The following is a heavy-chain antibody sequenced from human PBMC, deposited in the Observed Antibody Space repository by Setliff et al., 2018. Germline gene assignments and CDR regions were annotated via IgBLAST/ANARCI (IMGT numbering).Heavy chain of an antibody. CDR2: IYHSGST. V-gene: IGHV4-38-2*01. Sequence: PSETLSLTCAVSGYSISSGYYWGWIRQPPGKGLEWIGSIYHSGSTYYNPSLKSRVTISVDTSKNQFSLKLSSVTAADTAVYYCARLRYYGSGSYLDYWGQGTLVTVLL. D-gene: IGHD3-10*01. J-gene: IGHJ4*02. CDR1: GYSISSGYY. CDR3: ARLRYYGSGSYLDY.